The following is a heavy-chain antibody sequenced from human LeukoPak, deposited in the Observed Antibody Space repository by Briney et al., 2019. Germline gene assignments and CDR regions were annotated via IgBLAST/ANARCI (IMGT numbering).Heavy chain of an antibody. Sequence: SETLSLTCAVSGGSISSSNWWSWIRQPPGKGLEWIGEIYHSGSTNYNPSLKSRVTISVDTSKNQFSLKLSSVTAADTAVYYCARLVGGTYFDYWGQGTLVTVSS. CDR3: ARLVGGTYFDY. CDR1: GGSISSSNW. J-gene: IGHJ4*02. V-gene: IGHV4-4*02. CDR2: IYHSGST. D-gene: IGHD1-1*01.